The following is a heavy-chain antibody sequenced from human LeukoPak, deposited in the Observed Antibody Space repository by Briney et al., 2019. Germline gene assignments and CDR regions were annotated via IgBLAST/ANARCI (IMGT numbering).Heavy chain of an antibody. CDR1: GGSISSSSYY. Sequence: PSETLSLTCTVPGGSISSSSYYSGWIRQPPGKGLEWIASIYYSGSTYYNPSLKSRVTISVTTSKNQFFLKLSSLPAETTACYSCARPGMYYGILTGYLSALEFDPWGQGTLVTVSS. D-gene: IGHD3-9*01. CDR2: IYYSGST. J-gene: IGHJ5*02. CDR3: ARPGMYYGILTGYLSALEFDP. V-gene: IGHV4-39*01.